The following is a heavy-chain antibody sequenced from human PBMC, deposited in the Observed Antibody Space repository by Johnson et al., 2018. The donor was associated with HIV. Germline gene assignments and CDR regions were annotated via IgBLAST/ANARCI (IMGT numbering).Heavy chain of an antibody. J-gene: IGHJ3*02. CDR1: GFTFSNYG. CDR2: ISYDGSNK. D-gene: IGHD1-26*01. V-gene: IGHV3-30*03. Sequence: QVQLVESGGGVVQPGRSLRLSCAASGFTFSNYGVHWVRQAPGKGLEWVAVISYDGSNKYYTDSVKGRFTISRDNSKNTLYLQMNSLRAEDTAVYYCARGRYTTAEWDDAFDIWGQGKMVTVSS. CDR3: ARGRYTTAEWDDAFDI.